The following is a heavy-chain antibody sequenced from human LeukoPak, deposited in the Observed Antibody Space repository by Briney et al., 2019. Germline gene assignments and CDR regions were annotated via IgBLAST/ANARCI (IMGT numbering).Heavy chain of an antibody. V-gene: IGHV4-34*01. CDR3: VYGDYGVWFDP. D-gene: IGHD4-17*01. CDR1: GGSFSGYY. CDR2: INHSGST. Sequence: PSETLSLTCAVYGGSFSGYYWSWTRQPPGKGLEWIGEINHSGSTNYNPSLKSRVTISVDTSKNQFSLKLTSVTAADTAVYYCVYGDYGVWFDPWGQGTLVTVSS. J-gene: IGHJ5*02.